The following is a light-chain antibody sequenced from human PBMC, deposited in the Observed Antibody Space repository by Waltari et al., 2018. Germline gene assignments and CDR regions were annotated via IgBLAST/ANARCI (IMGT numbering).Light chain of an antibody. V-gene: IGKV3-20*01. J-gene: IGKJ1*01. Sequence: EIVLTQSPGTLSLSPGERATLSCRASQSVGKSLAWYQQKSGQAPRLLIYDASTRATGIPDRFSASGFGTDFSLTISRLEPEDLAVYYCQKYVRLPVTFGQGTKVEIK. CDR2: DAS. CDR1: QSVGKS. CDR3: QKYVRLPVT.